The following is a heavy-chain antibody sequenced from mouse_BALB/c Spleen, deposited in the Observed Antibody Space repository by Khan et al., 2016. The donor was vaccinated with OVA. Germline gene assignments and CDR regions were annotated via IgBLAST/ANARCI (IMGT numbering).Heavy chain of an antibody. Sequence: VQLQQSGAELAKPGASVKMSCKASGYTFTTYWMHWVKQRPGQGLEWIGYINPTSGYTDYHEKFKDRAPLSADKSSSTAYMQLSSRTSEDSAVYYCTRDRIDYWGQGTTLTVSS. V-gene: IGHV1-7*01. CDR1: GYTFTTYW. CDR2: INPTSGYT. CDR3: TRDRIDY. J-gene: IGHJ2*01.